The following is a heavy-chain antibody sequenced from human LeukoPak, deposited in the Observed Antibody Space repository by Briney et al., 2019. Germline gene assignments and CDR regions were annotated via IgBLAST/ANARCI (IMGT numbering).Heavy chain of an antibody. CDR2: MFHSGSP. CDR3: ARLPHCSTTSCYVGGYYMDV. D-gene: IGHD2-2*01. V-gene: IGHV4-59*08. CDR1: GGSISSYY. J-gene: IGHJ6*03. Sequence: SETLSLTCTVSGGSISSYYWSWIRQPPGKGLEWIGTMFHSGSPHYNPSLKSRVIISMDTSKNQFSLELSSVTAADTAVYYCARLPHCSTTSCYVGGYYMDVWGKGTTVTVSS.